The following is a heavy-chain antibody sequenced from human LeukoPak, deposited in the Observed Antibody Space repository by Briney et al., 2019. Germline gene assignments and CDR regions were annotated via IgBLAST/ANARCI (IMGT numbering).Heavy chain of an antibody. Sequence: PGGSLRLSCAASGFTFSNYHMNWVRQAPGKGLEWDSYISRSASTIYYADSVKGRFTISRDNAQNSLYLQMNSLTAEDTAVYYCARDLVVVPASPYYFDYWGQGTLVTVSS. J-gene: IGHJ4*02. CDR1: GFTFSNYH. D-gene: IGHD2-15*01. CDR3: ARDLVVVPASPYYFDY. V-gene: IGHV3-48*01. CDR2: ISRSASTI.